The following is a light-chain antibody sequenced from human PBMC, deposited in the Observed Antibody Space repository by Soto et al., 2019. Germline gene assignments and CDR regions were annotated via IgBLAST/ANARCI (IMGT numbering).Light chain of an antibody. CDR2: GAS. V-gene: IGKV3-20*01. CDR3: RQYGSSPSYT. Sequence: EIVLTQSPGTLSLSPGARATLSCRASQSVSSSSYLAWYQQKPGQAPRLLIYGASSRATGIPDRFSGSGSATDFHLTISRLKPEDFAVYYCRQYGSSPSYTFGQGTKLEIK. CDR1: QSVSSSSY. J-gene: IGKJ2*01.